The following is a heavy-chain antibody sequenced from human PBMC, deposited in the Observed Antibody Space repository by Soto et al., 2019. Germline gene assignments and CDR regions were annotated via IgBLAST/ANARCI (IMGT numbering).Heavy chain of an antibody. J-gene: IGHJ4*02. CDR3: ARGSAYSDYDLEY. D-gene: IGHD4-17*01. V-gene: IGHV3-23*01. CDR2: ISGNGFDT. CDR1: GFSFGTYL. Sequence: PGGSLRLSCNASGFSFGTYLMTWVRQAPGKGLEWVSSISGNGFDTYYADSVKGRFTISRDNSKNRLFLQMNSLRADDTALYYCARGSAYSDYDLEYWGQGTLVTVSS.